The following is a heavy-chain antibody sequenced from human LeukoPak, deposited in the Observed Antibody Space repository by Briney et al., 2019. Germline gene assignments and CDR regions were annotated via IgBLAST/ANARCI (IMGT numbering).Heavy chain of an antibody. CDR2: SYYSCST. J-gene: IGHJ4*02. CDR1: GGSISSSSFY. Sequence: SESLTLSCTVSGGSISSSSFYWGWLRPPPGQGLEWIGSSYYSCSTYYNPSLKSGVTISVDTSKNQFSLKLSSVTAADTAVYYCARVPRGARGEGYFDYWGQGILVTVSS. D-gene: IGHD1-26*01. V-gene: IGHV4-39*01. CDR3: ARVPRGARGEGYFDY.